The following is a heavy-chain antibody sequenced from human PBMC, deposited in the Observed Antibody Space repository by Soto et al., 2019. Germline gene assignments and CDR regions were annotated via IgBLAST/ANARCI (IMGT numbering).Heavy chain of an antibody. Sequence: IYLVQSGPEVRKPGASVKVSCKASGYIFSNFGISWVRQAPGQGLEWMGWISGYNDNTNYAQKFQGRVRMTTDISTSTAYMELTTLRSEDTAVYYCAEDASSWFYYYYGMDVWGQGTTVTVSS. J-gene: IGHJ6*02. CDR2: ISGYNDNT. CDR3: AEDASSWFYYYYGMDV. D-gene: IGHD2-2*01. V-gene: IGHV1-18*01. CDR1: GYIFSNFG.